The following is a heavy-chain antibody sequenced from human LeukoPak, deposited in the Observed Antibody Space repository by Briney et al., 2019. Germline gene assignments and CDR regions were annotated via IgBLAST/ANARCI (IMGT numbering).Heavy chain of an antibody. CDR2: ISPSSSTI. CDR3: ARGYGSGTPDSDAFDI. V-gene: IGHV3-48*02. CDR1: IFTFRSYS. D-gene: IGHD3-10*01. J-gene: IGHJ3*02. Sequence: SGGSLRLSCPVSIFTFRSYSMNWVRQAPGKGLEWLSYISPSSSTIYYTDSVKGRFTISRDNVQDLLYLQMNSLRDEDTAMYYCARGYGSGTPDSDAFDIWGLGTMVTVSS.